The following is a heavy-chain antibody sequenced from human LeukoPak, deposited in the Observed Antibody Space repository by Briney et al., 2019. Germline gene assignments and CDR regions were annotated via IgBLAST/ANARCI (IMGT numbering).Heavy chain of an antibody. CDR2: ISAYNGNT. CDR3: ARDSLARATKSGFDY. V-gene: IGHV1-18*01. Sequence: ASVKVSCTASGYALSTYGITWVGQAPGQGLEWMGWISAYNGNTNLTQKFQGRVTMTTDSSTNTAYMELRSLRSDDTAVFYCARDSLARATKSGFDYWGQGTLVTVSS. J-gene: IGHJ4*02. D-gene: IGHD1-26*01. CDR1: GYALSTYG.